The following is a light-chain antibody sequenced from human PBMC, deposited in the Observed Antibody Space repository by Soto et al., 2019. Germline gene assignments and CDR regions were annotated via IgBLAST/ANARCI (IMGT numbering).Light chain of an antibody. V-gene: IGLV1-40*01. CDR1: TSNIGAGYD. J-gene: IGLJ2*01. CDR2: GNN. CDR3: QSYDSSLVV. Sequence: QSVLTQPPSVSGAPGRRVTISCTGSTSNIGAGYDVHWYQQLPGTAPKLLIYGNNNRPSGVPDRFSGSKSGTSASLAITGLQAEDEADYYCQSYDSSLVVFGGGTKVTVL.